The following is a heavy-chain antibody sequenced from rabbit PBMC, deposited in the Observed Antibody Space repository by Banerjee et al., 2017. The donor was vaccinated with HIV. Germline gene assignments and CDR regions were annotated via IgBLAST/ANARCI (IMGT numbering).Heavy chain of an antibody. CDR2: IYTGRGST. J-gene: IGHJ2*01. CDR3: ARNYVNAFDP. Sequence: QEQLVESGGGLVKPGASLTLTCTASGFSFSSSYYMCWVRQAPGKGLEWIGCIYTGRGSTYYASWAKGRFTISKTSSTTVTLQMTSLTAADTATYFCARNYVNAFDPWGPGTLVTVS. D-gene: IGHD1-1*01. CDR1: GFSFSSSYY. V-gene: IGHV1S45*01.